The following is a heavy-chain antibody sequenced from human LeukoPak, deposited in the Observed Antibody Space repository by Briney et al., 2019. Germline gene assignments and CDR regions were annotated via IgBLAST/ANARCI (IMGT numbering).Heavy chain of an antibody. Sequence: GGSLRLSCAASGFTFSSYGMHWVRQAPGKGLEWVAVISYDGSNKYYADSVKGRFTISRDNSKNTLYLQMNSLRAEDTAVYYCAKDSSGWYFDYWGQGTLVTVSS. D-gene: IGHD6-19*01. J-gene: IGHJ4*02. CDR1: GFTFSSYG. CDR3: AKDSSGWYFDY. CDR2: ISYDGSNK. V-gene: IGHV3-30*18.